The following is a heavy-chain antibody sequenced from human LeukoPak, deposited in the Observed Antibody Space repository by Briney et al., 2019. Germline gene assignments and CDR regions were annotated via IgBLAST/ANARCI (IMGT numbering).Heavy chain of an antibody. V-gene: IGHV3-48*01. CDR1: GFTFSSYS. CDR2: ISSSSSTI. D-gene: IGHD3-3*01. J-gene: IGHJ6*02. CDR3: ARRERVTYYDFWSGYMNYYYGMDV. Sequence: PGGSLRLSCAASGFTFSSYSMTWVRQAPGKGLEWVSYISSSSSTIYYADSVKGRFTISRDNAKNSLYLQMNSLRAEDTAVYYCARRERVTYYDFWSGYMNYYYGMDVWGQGTTVTVSS.